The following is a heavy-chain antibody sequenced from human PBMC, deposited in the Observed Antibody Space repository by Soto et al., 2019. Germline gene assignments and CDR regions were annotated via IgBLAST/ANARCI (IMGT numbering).Heavy chain of an antibody. V-gene: IGHV4-34*01. CDR3: ARLPWADYGGIFDP. CDR2: INHSGST. D-gene: IGHD4-17*01. J-gene: IGHJ5*02. Sequence: PSETLSLTCAVYGGSFSGYYWSWIRQPPGKGLEWIGEINHSGSTNYNPSLKSRVTISGDTSKNQFSLKLYSVTTADTAMYYCARLPWADYGGIFDPWGQGTTVTVSS. CDR1: GGSFSGYY.